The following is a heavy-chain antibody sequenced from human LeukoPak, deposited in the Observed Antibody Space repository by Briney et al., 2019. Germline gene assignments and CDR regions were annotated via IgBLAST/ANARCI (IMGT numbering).Heavy chain of an antibody. V-gene: IGHV3-15*01. CDR3: TTYYGSGSYYADFDY. CDR1: GFTFSSYS. Sequence: GGSLRLSCAASGFTFSSYSMNWVRQAPGKGLEWVGRIKSKTDGGTTDYAAPVKGRFTISRDDSKNTLYLQMNSLKTEDTAVYYCTTYYGSGSYYADFDYWGQGTLVTVSS. J-gene: IGHJ4*02. CDR2: IKSKTDGGTT. D-gene: IGHD3-10*01.